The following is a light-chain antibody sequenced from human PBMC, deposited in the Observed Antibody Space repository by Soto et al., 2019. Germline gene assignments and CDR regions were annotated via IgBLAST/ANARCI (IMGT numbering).Light chain of an antibody. J-gene: IGKJ3*01. V-gene: IGKV1-9*01. CDR2: AAS. CDR1: QDLSRY. CDR3: QQHYTYPLFT. Sequence: DIPLTQSPSFLSASVGDRVTITCRASQDLSRYLAWYQQKAGKAPKLLIYAASTLQMGVPSTFSVRGSLTDFTLTISSLQPDDFATYGCQQHYTYPLFTFGPGIEVYI.